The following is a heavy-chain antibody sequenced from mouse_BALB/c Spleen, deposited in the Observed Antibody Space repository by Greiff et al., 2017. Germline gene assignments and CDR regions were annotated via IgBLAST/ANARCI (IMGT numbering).Heavy chain of an antibody. CDR1: GFAFSSYD. CDR3: ARLAWAFAY. J-gene: IGHJ3*01. Sequence: EVKLQESGGGLVKPGGSLKLSCAASGFAFSSYDMSWVRQTPEKRLEWVAYISSGGGSTYYPDTVKGRSTISRDNAKNTLYLQMSSLKSEDTAMYYCARLAWAFAYWGQGTLVTVSA. CDR2: ISSGGGST. V-gene: IGHV5-12-1*01.